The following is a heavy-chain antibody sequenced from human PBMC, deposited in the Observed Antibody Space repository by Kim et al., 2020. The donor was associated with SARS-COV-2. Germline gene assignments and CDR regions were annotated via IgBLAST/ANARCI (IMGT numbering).Heavy chain of an antibody. CDR2: IRSKAYGGTT. CDR1: GFTFGDYA. CDR3: TRFFSRVRYYDSSGYQHYYYYGMDV. D-gene: IGHD3-22*01. V-gene: IGHV3-49*04. J-gene: IGHJ6*02. Sequence: GGSLRLSCTASGFTFGDYAMSWVRQAPGKGLEWVGFIRSKAYGGTTEYAASVKGRFTISRDDSKSIAYLQMNSLKTEDTAVYYCTRFFSRVRYYDSSGYQHYYYYGMDVWGQGTTVTVSS.